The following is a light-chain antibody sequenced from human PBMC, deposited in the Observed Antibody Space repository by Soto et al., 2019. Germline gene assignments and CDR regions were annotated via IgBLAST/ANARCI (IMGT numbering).Light chain of an antibody. CDR2: EVN. Sequence: QSVLTQPPSASGSPGQSVAISCTGTSSDDGGYNYVSWYQQHPGKAPKLMIYEVNKRPSGVPDRFSGSKSGNTASLTVSGRQAEDEADYYCSSYGGNNNLVFGGGTKVTVL. CDR3: SSYGGNNNLV. CDR1: SSDDGGYNY. V-gene: IGLV2-8*01. J-gene: IGLJ2*01.